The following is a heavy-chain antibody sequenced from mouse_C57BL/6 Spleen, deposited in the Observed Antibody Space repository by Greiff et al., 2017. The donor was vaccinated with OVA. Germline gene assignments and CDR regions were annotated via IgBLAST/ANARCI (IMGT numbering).Heavy chain of an antibody. CDR3: ASQVELSVFAY. Sequence: EVKLVESGPELVKPGASVKISCKASGYSFTDYNMNWVKQSNGKSLEWIGVINPNYGTTSYNQKFKGKATLTVDQSSSTAYMQLNSLTSEDSAVYYCASQVELSVFAYWGQGTLVTVSA. D-gene: IGHD4-1*01. J-gene: IGHJ3*01. V-gene: IGHV1-39*01. CDR1: GYSFTDYN. CDR2: INPNYGTT.